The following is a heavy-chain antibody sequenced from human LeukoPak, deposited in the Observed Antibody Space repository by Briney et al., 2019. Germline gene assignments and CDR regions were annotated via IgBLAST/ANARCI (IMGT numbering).Heavy chain of an antibody. D-gene: IGHD2-2*01. CDR3: ARVPAATNWFDP. Sequence: PSETLSLTCTVSGGSISSGGYYWSWIRQHPGKGLEWIGYIYYSGSTYYNPSLKSRVTISVDTSKNQFSLKLSSVTAADTAVYYCARVPAATNWFDPWGQGTLVTVS. J-gene: IGHJ5*02. CDR1: GGSISSGGYY. CDR2: IYYSGST. V-gene: IGHV4-31*03.